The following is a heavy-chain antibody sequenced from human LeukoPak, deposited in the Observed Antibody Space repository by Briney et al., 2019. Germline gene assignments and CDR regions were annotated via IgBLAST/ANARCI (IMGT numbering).Heavy chain of an antibody. D-gene: IGHD4-17*01. CDR3: ARAPLSTVPLGWFDP. CDR1: GFTFSSYG. V-gene: IGHV3-33*01. Sequence: TGGSLRLSCAASGFTFSSYGMHWVRQAPGKGLEWVAVIWYDGSNKYYADSVKGRFTISRDNSKNTLYLQMNSLRAEDTAVYYCARAPLSTVPLGWFDPWGQGTLVTVSS. J-gene: IGHJ5*02. CDR2: IWYDGSNK.